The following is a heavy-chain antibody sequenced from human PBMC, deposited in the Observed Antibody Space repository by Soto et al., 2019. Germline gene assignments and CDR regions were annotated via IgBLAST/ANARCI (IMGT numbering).Heavy chain of an antibody. CDR1: GDSINFYH. CDR2: IYYTGST. J-gene: IGHJ4*02. Sequence: SETLSLTCTVSGDSINFYHRTWIRQLPGKGLEWMGYIYYTGSTNYNPSLKSRVSISVDTSKNQFSLKLSSVTAADTAVYYCARVARTGQYYFDFWGQGALVTVSS. CDR3: ARVARTGQYYFDF. D-gene: IGHD1-1*01. V-gene: IGHV4-59*01.